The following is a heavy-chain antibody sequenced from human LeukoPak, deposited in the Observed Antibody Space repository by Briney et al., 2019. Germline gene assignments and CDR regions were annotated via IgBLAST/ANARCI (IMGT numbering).Heavy chain of an antibody. J-gene: IGHJ4*02. D-gene: IGHD1-26*01. CDR2: ISGGGGST. CDR1: GFTFNNYA. V-gene: IGHV3-23*01. Sequence: GGSLRLSCAAYGFTFNNYAMNWVRQAPGKGLEWVSAISGGGGSTHYADSVKGRFTISRDDSKNTLYLQMNSLRAEDTAVYYCAKEGTGSSSPFGYWGQGTLVTVSS. CDR3: AKEGTGSSSPFGY.